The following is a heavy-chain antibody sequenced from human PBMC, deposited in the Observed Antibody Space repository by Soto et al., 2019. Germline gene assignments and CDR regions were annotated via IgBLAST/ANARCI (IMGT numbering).Heavy chain of an antibody. D-gene: IGHD1-26*01. Sequence: GGSLRLSCAASGFTFSRHWMSWVRHAPGKGLKWVANIKQDGSEKFYVDSVKGRFTISRDNARNSLYLQMNSLKAEDTAVYYCAGVSGSGTHPGVMDDSGQGTLVT. J-gene: IGHJ4*02. V-gene: IGHV3-7*05. CDR3: AGVSGSGTHPGVMDD. CDR2: IKQDGSEK. CDR1: GFTFSRHW.